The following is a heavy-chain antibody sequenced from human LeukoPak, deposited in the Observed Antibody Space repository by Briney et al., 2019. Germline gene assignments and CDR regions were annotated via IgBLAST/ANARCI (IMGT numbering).Heavy chain of an antibody. CDR2: IWYDGSNK. CDR1: GFTFSSYG. Sequence: PGGFLRLSCAASGFTFSSYGMHWVRQAPGKGLEWVAVIWYDGSNKYYADSVKGRFTISRDNSKNTLYLQMNSLRAEDTAVYYCASVPGGDYYFDYWGQGTLVTVSS. CDR3: ASVPGGDYYFDY. D-gene: IGHD2-21*02. V-gene: IGHV3-33*01. J-gene: IGHJ4*02.